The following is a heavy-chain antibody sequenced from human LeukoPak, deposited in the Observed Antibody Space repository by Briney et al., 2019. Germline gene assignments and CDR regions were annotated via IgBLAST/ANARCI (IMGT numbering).Heavy chain of an antibody. D-gene: IGHD3-9*01. Sequence: SETLSLTCAVYGGSFSGYYWSWIRQPPGKGLEWIGSIYYSGSTYYNPSLKSRVTISVDTSKNQFSLKLSSVTAADTAVYYCARHGWDPYFDWLFETAGYYFDYWGQGTLVTVSS. J-gene: IGHJ4*02. V-gene: IGHV4-34*01. CDR2: IYYSGST. CDR3: ARHGWDPYFDWLFETAGYYFDY. CDR1: GGSFSGYY.